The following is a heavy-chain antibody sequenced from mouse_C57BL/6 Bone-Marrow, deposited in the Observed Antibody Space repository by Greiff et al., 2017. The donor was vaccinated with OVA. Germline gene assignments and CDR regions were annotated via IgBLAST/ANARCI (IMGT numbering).Heavy chain of an antibody. V-gene: IGHV1-20*01. CDR1: GYSFTGYF. Sequence: VQLQQSGPELVKPGDSVKISCKASGYSFTGYFMNWVMQSHGKSLEWIGRINPYNGATFYNQKFKGKATLTVDKSSSTAHMELRSLTSEDSAVYYCARRGGPRGFAYWGQGTLVTVSA. CDR2: INPYNGAT. CDR3: ARRGGPRGFAY. J-gene: IGHJ3*01.